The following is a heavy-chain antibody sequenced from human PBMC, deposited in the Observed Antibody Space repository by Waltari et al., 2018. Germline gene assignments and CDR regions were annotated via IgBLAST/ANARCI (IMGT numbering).Heavy chain of an antibody. J-gene: IGHJ4*02. Sequence: EVQLVESGGGLVQPGGSLRLSCAASGFTFSSYEMNWVRQAPGKGLEWVSYISSSGSTIYYADSVKGRVTISRDNAKNSLYLQMNSLRAEDTAVYYWARDKGYSSSSGFDYWGQGTLVTVSS. CDR3: ARDKGYSSSSGFDY. D-gene: IGHD6-6*01. CDR1: GFTFSSYE. V-gene: IGHV3-48*03. CDR2: ISSSGSTI.